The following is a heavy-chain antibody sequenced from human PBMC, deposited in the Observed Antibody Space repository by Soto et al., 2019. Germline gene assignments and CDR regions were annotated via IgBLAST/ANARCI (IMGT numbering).Heavy chain of an antibody. CDR1: GVTFSSDA. CDR3: AREEGPIMVHGEALSGYFDF. V-gene: IGHV3-23*01. CDR2: SSGSGGST. D-gene: IGHD2-8*01. J-gene: IGHJ4*02. Sequence: PWESLRLSCAASGVTFSSDAMNWVRQPPGKGLEWVSASSGSGGSTYYSNSVNGRFTISRENAKESLSLLMNSPRGEDTAVDYFAREEGPIMVHGEALSGYFDFWGQGTLVTVSS.